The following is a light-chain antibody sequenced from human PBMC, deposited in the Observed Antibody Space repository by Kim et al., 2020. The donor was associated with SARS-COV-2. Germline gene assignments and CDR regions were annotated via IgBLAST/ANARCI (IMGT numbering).Light chain of an antibody. J-gene: IGKJ2*01. CDR1: QDIDTY. CDR2: AAS. CDR3: QQANSFPYT. Sequence: SESVGDRVTNTCRASQDIDTYLAWYQHRPGKAPKLLISAASTLQSGVPSRFSGRGSGTDFTLTITSVQPDDLATYFCQQANSFPYTFGQGTKLEI. V-gene: IGKV1-12*01.